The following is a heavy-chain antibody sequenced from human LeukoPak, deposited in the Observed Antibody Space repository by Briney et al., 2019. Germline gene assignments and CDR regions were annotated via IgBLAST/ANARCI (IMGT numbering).Heavy chain of an antibody. Sequence: GGSLRLSCSASGFTFSTYPMHWVRQAPGKGLEYVSSITSNGGSTYYADSVKGRFTVSRDNSKNTLYLQMSSLRAEDTAVYYCVKRGVVPGSIPYDYWGQGTLVTVSS. CDR3: VKRGVVPGSIPYDY. CDR1: GFTFSTYP. CDR2: ITSNGGST. V-gene: IGHV3-64D*09. J-gene: IGHJ4*02. D-gene: IGHD2-2*02.